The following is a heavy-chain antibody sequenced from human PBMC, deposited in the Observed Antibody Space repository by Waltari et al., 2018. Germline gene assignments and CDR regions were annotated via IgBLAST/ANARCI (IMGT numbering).Heavy chain of an antibody. J-gene: IGHJ3*02. D-gene: IGHD1-26*01. CDR3: ARGGSYASAFDI. V-gene: IGHV3-30-3*01. Sequence: QVQLVESGGGVVQPGRSLRLSCAASGFTFSSYAMHWVRQAPGKGLEWVAVISDDGSNKYYADSVKGRFTISRDNSKNTLYLQMNSLRAEDTAVYYCARGGSYASAFDIWGQGTMVTVSS. CDR2: ISDDGSNK. CDR1: GFTFSSYA.